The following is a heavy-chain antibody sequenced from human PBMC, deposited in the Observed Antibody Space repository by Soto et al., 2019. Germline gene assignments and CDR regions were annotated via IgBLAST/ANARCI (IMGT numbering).Heavy chain of an antibody. CDR3: ARDGPPVGDTAMVSYYYYGMDV. V-gene: IGHV3-30-3*01. Sequence: GGSLRLSCAASGFTFSSYAMHWVRQAPGKGLEWVAVISYDGSNKYYADSVKGRFTISRDNSKNTLYLQMNSLRAEDTAVYYCARDGPPVGDTAMVSYYYYGMDVWGQGTTVTVSS. J-gene: IGHJ6*02. CDR1: GFTFSSYA. CDR2: ISYDGSNK. D-gene: IGHD5-18*01.